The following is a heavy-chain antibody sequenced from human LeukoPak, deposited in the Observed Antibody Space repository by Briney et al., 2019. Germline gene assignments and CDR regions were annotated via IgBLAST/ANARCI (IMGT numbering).Heavy chain of an antibody. J-gene: IGHJ4*02. CDR3: ARDSGRGYIYGYPDY. V-gene: IGHV3-48*04. CDR1: GFTFTSYS. D-gene: IGHD5-18*01. CDR2: ISISGSTR. Sequence: PGGSLRLSCAASGFTFTSYSMTWVRQAPGQGLEWVSYISISGSTRYYADSVKGRFTISRDNAKNSLYLQMNSLRAEDTAIYYCARDSGRGYIYGYPDYWGQGTLVTVSS.